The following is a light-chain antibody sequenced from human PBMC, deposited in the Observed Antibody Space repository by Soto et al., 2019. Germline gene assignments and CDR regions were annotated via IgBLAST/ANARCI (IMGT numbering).Light chain of an antibody. V-gene: IGLV4-60*02. CDR1: SGHSSYI. J-gene: IGLJ3*02. Sequence: QPVLTQSSSASASLGSSVKLTCTLSSGHSSYIIAWHQQQPGKAPRYLMKLEGSGSYNKGSGVPDRFSGSSSGADRYLTXXXLQFEDEAXYYCETWDSNTRVFGGGTKLTVL. CDR3: ETWDSNTRV. CDR2: LEGSGSY.